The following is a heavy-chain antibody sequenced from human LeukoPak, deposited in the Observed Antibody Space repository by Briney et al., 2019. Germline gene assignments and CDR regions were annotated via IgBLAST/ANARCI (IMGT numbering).Heavy chain of an antibody. Sequence: PSETLSLTCTVSGGSISSYYWSWIRQPPGKGLEWIGYIYYSGSTSYNPSLKSRLIMSVDTSKNQFSLKLSSVTAADTAVYYCARHDRIIASPLVWGQGTLVTVSS. D-gene: IGHD6-13*01. V-gene: IGHV4-59*01. CDR2: IYYSGST. CDR3: ARHDRIIASPLV. CDR1: GGSISSYY. J-gene: IGHJ4*02.